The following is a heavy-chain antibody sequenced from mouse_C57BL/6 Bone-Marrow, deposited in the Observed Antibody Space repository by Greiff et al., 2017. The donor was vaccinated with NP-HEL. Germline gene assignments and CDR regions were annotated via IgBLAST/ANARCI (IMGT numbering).Heavy chain of an antibody. CDR3: ARLNYGSGGAMDY. CDR2: INPYNGGT. CDR1: GYTFTDYY. Sequence: EVQLQQSGPVLVKPGASVKMSCKASGYTFTDYYMNWVKQSHGKSLEWIGVINPYNGGTSYNQKFKGKATLTVDKSSSTAYMELNSLTSEDSAVYYCARLNYGSGGAMDYWGQGTSVTVSS. J-gene: IGHJ4*01. D-gene: IGHD1-1*01. V-gene: IGHV1-19*01.